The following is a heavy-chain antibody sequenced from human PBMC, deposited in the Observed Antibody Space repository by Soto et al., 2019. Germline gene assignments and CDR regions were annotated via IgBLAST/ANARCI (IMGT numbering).Heavy chain of an antibody. CDR3: ARDGDTRVLRFLEWLSYYGMDV. V-gene: IGHV1-46*01. D-gene: IGHD3-3*01. CDR2: INPSGGST. Sequence: ASVKVSCKXSGYTFTSYYMHWVRQAPGQGLEWMGIINPSGGSTSYAQKFQGRVTMTRDTSTSTVYMELSSLRSEDTAVYYCARDGDTRVLRFLEWLSYYGMDVWGQGTTVTVSS. J-gene: IGHJ6*02. CDR1: GYTFTSYY.